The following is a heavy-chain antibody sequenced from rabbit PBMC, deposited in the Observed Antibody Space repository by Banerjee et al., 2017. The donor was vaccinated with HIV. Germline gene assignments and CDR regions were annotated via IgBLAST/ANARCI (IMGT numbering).Heavy chain of an antibody. CDR3: AREGF. J-gene: IGHJ3*01. CDR1: GFDFSSNG. Sequence: LEESGGDLVKPEGSLTLTCTASGFDFSSNGISWVRQAPGKGLEWIGCIDTGSGSTYYASWAKGRFTISKTSSTTVTLQMTSLTAADSATYFCAREGFWGPGTLVTVS. CDR2: IDTGSGST. V-gene: IGHV1S45*01.